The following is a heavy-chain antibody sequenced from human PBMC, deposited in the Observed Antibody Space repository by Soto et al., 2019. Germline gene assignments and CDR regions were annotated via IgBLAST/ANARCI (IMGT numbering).Heavy chain of an antibody. Sequence: QITLKESGPTLVKPTQTLTLTCTFSGFSLSTGGVGVGWIRQPPGKALEWLGFIIWDDDKRYSPSLKSRLTITKDTSKNQVVLTITNMDPVDTATYYCAHRSASQLELRNWGQGTLVTVSS. J-gene: IGHJ4*02. CDR3: AHRSASQLELRN. CDR1: GFSLSTGGVG. CDR2: IIWDDDK. D-gene: IGHD1-7*01. V-gene: IGHV2-5*02.